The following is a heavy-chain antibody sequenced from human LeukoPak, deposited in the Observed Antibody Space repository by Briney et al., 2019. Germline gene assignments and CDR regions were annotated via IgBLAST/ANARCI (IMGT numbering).Heavy chain of an antibody. CDR2: ISAYNGNT. CDR1: GYSFTSYG. Sequence: ASVKVSCKASGYSFTSYGISWVRQAPGQGPEWMGWISAYNGNTNYAQKLQGRVTMTTDTSTSTAYMELRSLRSDDTAVYYCANFPLTGYYTVDYWGQGTLVTVSS. CDR3: ANFPLTGYYTVDY. V-gene: IGHV1-18*01. D-gene: IGHD3-9*01. J-gene: IGHJ4*02.